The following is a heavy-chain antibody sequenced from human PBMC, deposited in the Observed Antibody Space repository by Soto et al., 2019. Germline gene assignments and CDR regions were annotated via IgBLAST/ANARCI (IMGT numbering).Heavy chain of an antibody. J-gene: IGHJ4*02. CDR1: GFTFSSYA. D-gene: IGHD4-17*01. CDR2: ISSNGGST. V-gene: IGHV3-64*01. Sequence: GGSLRLSCAASGFTFSSYAMHWVRQAPGKGLEYVSAISSNGGSTYYANSVKGRFTISRDNSKNTLYLQMGSLRAEDMAVYYCARDGGPTYGESCFDYWGQGTLVTVSS. CDR3: ARDGGPTYGESCFDY.